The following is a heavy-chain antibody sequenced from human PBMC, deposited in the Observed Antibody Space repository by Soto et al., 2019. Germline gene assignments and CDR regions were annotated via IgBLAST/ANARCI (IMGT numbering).Heavy chain of an antibody. CDR2: IHHSGAF. Sequence: SETLSLTCTVSGGSINSDSYHWTWIRQSPGKGLEWIGYIHHSGAFLYNPSFKSRLTISVDTSKNQFSLHLSSVTDADTAVYFWAREDDGGDSLDVWGQGTTVTVSS. CDR3: AREDDGGDSLDV. V-gene: IGHV4-30-4*08. J-gene: IGHJ6*02. CDR1: GGSINSDSYH. D-gene: IGHD2-21*02.